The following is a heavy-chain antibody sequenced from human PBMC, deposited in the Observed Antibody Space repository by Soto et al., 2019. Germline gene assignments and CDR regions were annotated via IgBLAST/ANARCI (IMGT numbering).Heavy chain of an antibody. CDR2: INHSGST. CDR1: GGSFSGYY. J-gene: IGHJ6*02. Sequence: QVQLQQWGAGLLKPSETLSLTCAVYGGSFSGYYWSWIRQPPGKGLEWIGEINHSGSTNYNPSLKSRVTISVDTSKNQFSLKLSSVTAADTAVYYCARVIAAAGTFLYYYYGMDVWGQGTTVTVSS. CDR3: ARVIAAAGTFLYYYYGMDV. V-gene: IGHV4-34*01. D-gene: IGHD6-13*01.